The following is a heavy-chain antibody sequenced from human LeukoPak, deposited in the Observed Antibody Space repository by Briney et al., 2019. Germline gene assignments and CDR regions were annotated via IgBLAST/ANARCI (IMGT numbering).Heavy chain of an antibody. D-gene: IGHD6-19*01. CDR1: GGTFSSYA. CDR3: ARAQQWLVRYFDY. CDR2: IIPIFGTA. V-gene: IGHV1-69*06. Sequence: SVKVSCKASGGTFSSYAISWVRQAPGQGLEWMGGIIPIFGTANYAQKFQGRVTITADKSTSTAYMELSSLRSDDTAVYYCARAQQWLVRYFDYWGQGTLVTVSS. J-gene: IGHJ4*02.